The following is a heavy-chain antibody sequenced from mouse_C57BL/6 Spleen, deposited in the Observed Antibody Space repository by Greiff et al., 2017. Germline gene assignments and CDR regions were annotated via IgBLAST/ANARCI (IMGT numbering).Heavy chain of an antibody. CDR3: ARQALMVTTFYAMDY. CDR1: GYTFTSYW. J-gene: IGHJ4*01. V-gene: IGHV1-55*01. D-gene: IGHD2-2*01. CDR2: IYPGSGST. Sequence: VQLQQPGAELVKPGASVKMSCKASGYTFTSYWITWVKQRPGQGLEWIGDIYPGSGSTNYNEKFKSKAPLTVDTSSSTAYMQLSSLTSEDSAVYYCARQALMVTTFYAMDYWGQGTSVTVSS.